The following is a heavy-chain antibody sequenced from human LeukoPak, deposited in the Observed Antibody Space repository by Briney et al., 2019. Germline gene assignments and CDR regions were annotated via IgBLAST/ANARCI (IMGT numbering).Heavy chain of an antibody. CDR3: ASHHYYDSSGYLEYFQH. CDR1: GFTFSSYA. CDR2: ISGSGGST. V-gene: IGHV3-23*01. Sequence: PGGSLRLSCAASGFTFSSYAMSWVRQAPGKGLEWVSAISGSGGSTYYADSVKGRFTISRDNSKNTLYLQMNSLRAEDAAVYYCASHHYYDSSGYLEYFQHWGQGTLVTVSS. J-gene: IGHJ1*01. D-gene: IGHD3-22*01.